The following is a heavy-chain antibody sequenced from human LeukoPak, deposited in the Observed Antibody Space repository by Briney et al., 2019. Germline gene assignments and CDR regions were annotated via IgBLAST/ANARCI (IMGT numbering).Heavy chain of an antibody. J-gene: IGHJ4*02. D-gene: IGHD3-22*01. Sequence: SETLSLTCTVPGGSISSSSYYWGWIRQPPGKGLEWIGSIYYSGSTYYNPSLKSRVTISVDTSKNQFSLRLSSVTAADTAVYYCARRYYYDSSGYWPQGFDYWGQGTLVTVSS. CDR1: GGSISSSSYY. CDR3: ARRYYYDSSGYWPQGFDY. CDR2: IYYSGST. V-gene: IGHV4-39*01.